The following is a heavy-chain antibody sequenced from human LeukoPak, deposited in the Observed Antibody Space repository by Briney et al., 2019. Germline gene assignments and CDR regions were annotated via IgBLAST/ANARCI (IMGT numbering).Heavy chain of an antibody. J-gene: IGHJ4*02. CDR1: GGSISPYH. Sequence: PSETPSLTCAVSGGSISPYHWTWIRQPPGKGLEWIGYISYSGSTNYNPSLKSRVTISIDTSKSQFSLKLSSVTAADTAVYYCARHLDYYGSGSYEYWGQGTLVTVSS. CDR3: ARHLDYYGSGSYEY. CDR2: ISYSGST. D-gene: IGHD3-10*01. V-gene: IGHV4-59*08.